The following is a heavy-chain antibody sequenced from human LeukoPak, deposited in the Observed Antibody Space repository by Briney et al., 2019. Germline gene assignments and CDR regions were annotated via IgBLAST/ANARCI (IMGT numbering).Heavy chain of an antibody. CDR3: AKGRVVVITAYYFDY. J-gene: IGHJ4*02. CDR2: ISGSGGST. D-gene: IGHD3-22*01. CDR1: GLTFVKHY. Sequence: PGGSLRLSCAASGLTFVKHYLHWVRQAPGKGLEWVSAISGSGGSTYYADSVKGRFTISRDNSKNTLYLQMNSLRAEDTAVYYCAKGRVVVITAYYFDYWGQGTLVTVSS. V-gene: IGHV3-23*01.